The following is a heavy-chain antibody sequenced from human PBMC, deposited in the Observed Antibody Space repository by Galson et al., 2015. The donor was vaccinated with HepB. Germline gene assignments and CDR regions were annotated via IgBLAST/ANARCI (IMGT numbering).Heavy chain of an antibody. CDR1: GFTFSSYE. CDR3: ARVFIRGSSNAFDI. J-gene: IGHJ3*02. Sequence: SLRLSCAASGFTFSSYEMNWVRQAPGKGLEWVANIKQDGSEKYYVDSVKGRFTISRDNAKNSLYLQMNSLRAEDTAVYYCARVFIRGSSNAFDIWGQGTMVTVSS. V-gene: IGHV3-7*03. D-gene: IGHD1-26*01. CDR2: IKQDGSEK.